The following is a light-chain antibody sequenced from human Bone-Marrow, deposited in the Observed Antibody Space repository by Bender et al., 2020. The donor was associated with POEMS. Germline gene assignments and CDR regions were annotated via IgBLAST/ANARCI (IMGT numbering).Light chain of an antibody. V-gene: IGLV2-23*03. CDR3: CAFTAINTFAYV. J-gene: IGLJ1*01. CDR2: EGT. Sequence: QSALTQPASVSGSPGQSITISCTGTSSDVGNYNLVSWYQHHPGKAPKLMIYEGTKRPSGVSDRFSGSKSGNTASLTVSGLQAEDEAVYFCCAFTAINTFAYVFGTGTTVSVL. CDR1: SSDVGNYNL.